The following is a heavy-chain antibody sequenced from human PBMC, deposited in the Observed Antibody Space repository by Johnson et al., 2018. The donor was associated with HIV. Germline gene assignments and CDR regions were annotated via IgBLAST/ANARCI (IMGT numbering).Heavy chain of an antibody. V-gene: IGHV3-64*01. D-gene: IGHD6-19*01. J-gene: IGHJ3*02. CDR2: ISSNGGST. CDR1: GFTFSSYA. CDR3: ARGVTVAGTKGQSAFDI. Sequence: VQLVESGGGLVQPGGSLRLSCAASGFTFSSYAMSWVRQAPGKGLEWVSYISSNGGSTYYANSVKGRFTISRDNSKNTLYLQMGSLRAEDMAVYYCARGVTVAGTKGQSAFDIWGQGTMVTVSS.